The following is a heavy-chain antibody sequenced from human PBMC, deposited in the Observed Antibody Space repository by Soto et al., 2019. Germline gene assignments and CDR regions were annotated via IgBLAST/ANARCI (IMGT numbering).Heavy chain of an antibody. J-gene: IGHJ3*02. CDR1: RFTFSDYG. CDR2: ISGSGGST. CDR3: AKDLYTWSSGPDAFDI. D-gene: IGHD3-22*01. Sequence: PGGSLRLSCAAARFTFSDYGMHWVRQAPGKGLQWVSAISGSGGSTYYADSVKGRFTISRDNSKNTLYLQMNSLRAEDTAVYYCAKDLYTWSSGPDAFDIWGQGTMVTVSS. V-gene: IGHV3-23*01.